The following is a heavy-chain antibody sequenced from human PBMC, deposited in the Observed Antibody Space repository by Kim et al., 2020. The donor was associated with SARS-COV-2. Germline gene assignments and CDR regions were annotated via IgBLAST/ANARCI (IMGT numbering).Heavy chain of an antibody. CDR3: ARGESYYDSSGYYYESYYYYYGMDV. V-gene: IGHV4-31*03. D-gene: IGHD3-22*01. J-gene: IGHJ6*02. CDR2: IYYSGST. Sequence: SETLSLACTVSGGSISSGGYYWSWIRQHPGKGLEWIGYIYYSGSTYYNPSLKSRVTISVDTSKNQFSLKLSSVTAADTAVYYCARGESYYDSSGYYYESYYYYYGMDVWGQGTTVTVSS. CDR1: GGSISSGGYY.